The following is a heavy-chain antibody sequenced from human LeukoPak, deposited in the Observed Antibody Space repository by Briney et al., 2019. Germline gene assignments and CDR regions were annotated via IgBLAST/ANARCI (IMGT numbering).Heavy chain of an antibody. D-gene: IGHD5-18*01. J-gene: IGHJ4*02. CDR1: GYTFINYY. V-gene: IGHV1-46*01. Sequence: ASVKVSCKASGYTFINYYMHWARQAPGQGLEWMGIINPSGGSTSYAQKFQGRVTMARDTSTSTVYMELSSLRSEDTAVYYCARAWIQPEGYWGQGTLVTVSS. CDR2: INPSGGST. CDR3: ARAWIQPEGY.